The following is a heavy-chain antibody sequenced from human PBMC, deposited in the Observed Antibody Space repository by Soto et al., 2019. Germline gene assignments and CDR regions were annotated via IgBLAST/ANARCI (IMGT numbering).Heavy chain of an antibody. D-gene: IGHD1-26*01. CDR1: GGTFSSYA. CDR2: IIPIFGTA. V-gene: IGHV1-69*13. Sequence: GASVKVSCKASGGTFSSYAITWVRQAPGQGPEWMGGIIPIFGTANYAQKFQGRVTITADESTSTAYMELSSLRSEDTAVYYCTRAQYRYSGSYLAADWFDPWGQGTLVTVSS. CDR3: TRAQYRYSGSYLAADWFDP. J-gene: IGHJ5*02.